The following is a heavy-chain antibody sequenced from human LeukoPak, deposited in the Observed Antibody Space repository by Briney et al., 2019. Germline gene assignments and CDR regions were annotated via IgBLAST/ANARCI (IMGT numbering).Heavy chain of an antibody. CDR3: ARGTGYFSSLFLN. Sequence: ASVKVSCKASGDTFSSSSFSWVRQAPGQGLEWMGRIIPILGITNFAQKFQGRVTITADKSASTAFMELSSLRSADTAVYYCARGTGYFSSLFLNWGERTVVTVSS. J-gene: IGHJ1*01. CDR2: IIPILGIT. D-gene: IGHD6-13*01. V-gene: IGHV1-69*02. CDR1: GDTFSSSS.